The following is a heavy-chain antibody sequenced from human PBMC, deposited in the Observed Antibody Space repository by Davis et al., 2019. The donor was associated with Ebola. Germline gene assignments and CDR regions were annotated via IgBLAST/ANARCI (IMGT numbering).Heavy chain of an antibody. D-gene: IGHD6-25*01. CDR2: ISYDGSNK. V-gene: IGHV3-33*05. CDR1: GFTLSSYG. Sequence: GGSLRLSCAASGFTLSSYGMHWVRQDPGKGLEWVAVISYDGSNKYYADSVKGRFTISRDNSKNTLYLQMNSLRAEDTAVYYCARSGYYYGMDVWGQGTTVTVSS. CDR3: ARSGYYYGMDV. J-gene: IGHJ6*02.